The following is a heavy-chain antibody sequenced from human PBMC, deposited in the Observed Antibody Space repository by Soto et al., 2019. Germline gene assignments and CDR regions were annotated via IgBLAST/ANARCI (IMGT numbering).Heavy chain of an antibody. V-gene: IGHV4-59*08. D-gene: IGHD1-26*01. Sequence: SETLSLTCTVSGCSFNHYYWTWIRQPPGKGLEWMGYIYYSGTTTNYDPSLKSRVTLSVDTSKNQFSLKLSSVTAADTAVYYCARLGGSYAVPHFDYWGQGTLVTVSS. CDR1: GCSFNHYY. J-gene: IGHJ4*02. CDR2: IYYSGTTT. CDR3: ARLGGSYAVPHFDY.